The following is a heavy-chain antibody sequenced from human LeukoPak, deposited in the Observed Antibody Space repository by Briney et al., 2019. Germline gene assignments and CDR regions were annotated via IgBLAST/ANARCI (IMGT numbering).Heavy chain of an antibody. Sequence: GGSLRLSCAASGFTFSSYAVSWVRQAPGKGLEWVSGISGSGSPTHYADSVKGRFAISRDNSKNTVYLQMNSLRAEDTAVYYCAKVGLVVVPAAISLESGYFDYWGQGTLVTVSS. V-gene: IGHV3-23*01. D-gene: IGHD2-2*01. CDR2: ISGSGSPT. J-gene: IGHJ4*02. CDR3: AKVGLVVVPAAISLESGYFDY. CDR1: GFTFSSYA.